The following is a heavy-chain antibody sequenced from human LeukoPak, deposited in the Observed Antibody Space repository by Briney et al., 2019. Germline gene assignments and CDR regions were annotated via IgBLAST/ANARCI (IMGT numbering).Heavy chain of an antibody. V-gene: IGHV4-61*02. J-gene: IGHJ5*02. Sequence: PSETLSLTCTVSGGSISSGSYYWSWIRQPAGKGLEWIGRIYTSGSTNYNPSLKSRVAISVDTSKNQFSLTLSSVTAADTAVYYCARESFWFDPWGQGTLVTVSS. CDR1: GGSISSGSYY. CDR3: ARESFWFDP. CDR2: IYTSGST.